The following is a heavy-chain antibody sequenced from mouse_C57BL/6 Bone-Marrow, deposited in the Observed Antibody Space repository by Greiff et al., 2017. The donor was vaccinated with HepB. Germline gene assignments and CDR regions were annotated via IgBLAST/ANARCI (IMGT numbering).Heavy chain of an antibody. D-gene: IGHD1-1*01. J-gene: IGHJ1*03. CDR2: IDPENGDT. Sequence: VQLQQSGAELVRPGASVKLSCTASGFNIKDDYMHWVKQRPEQGLEWIGWIDPENGDTEYASKFQGKATITADTSSNTAYMQLSSLTSEDSAVYYCAREVTTVVADWYFDVWGTGTTVTVSS. CDR1: GFNIKDDY. V-gene: IGHV14-4*01. CDR3: AREVTTVVADWYFDV.